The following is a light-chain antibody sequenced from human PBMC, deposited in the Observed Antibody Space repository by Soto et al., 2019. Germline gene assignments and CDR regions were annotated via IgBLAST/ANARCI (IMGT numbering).Light chain of an antibody. CDR1: QSVNSN. V-gene: IGKV3-15*01. Sequence: EVVMTQSPATLSASPGERATLSCRASQSVNSNLAWYQRKPGQAPRLLIYGASTRATGIPERFSGSGSGTEFTLTISSLQSEDFAVYYCQQYNNWPPWTFGQGTKAEIK. J-gene: IGKJ1*01. CDR3: QQYNNWPPWT. CDR2: GAS.